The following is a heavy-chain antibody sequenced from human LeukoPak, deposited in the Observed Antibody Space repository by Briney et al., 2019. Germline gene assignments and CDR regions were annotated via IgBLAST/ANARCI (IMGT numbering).Heavy chain of an antibody. CDR3: AREGGGSSWPYYFDY. J-gene: IGHJ4*02. CDR2: IYYSGST. Sequence: PSETLSLTCTVSGGSISSSSYYWGWIRQPPGKGLEWIGSIYYSGSTYYNPSLKSRVTISVDTSKNQFSLKLSSVTAADTAVYYCAREGGGSSWPYYFDYWGQGTLVTVSS. V-gene: IGHV4-39*07. D-gene: IGHD6-13*01. CDR1: GGSISSSSYY.